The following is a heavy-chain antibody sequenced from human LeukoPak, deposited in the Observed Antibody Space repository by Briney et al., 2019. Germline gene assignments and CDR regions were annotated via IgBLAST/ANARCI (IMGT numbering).Heavy chain of an antibody. Sequence: PGGSLRPSCAASGFTFSGYAMSWVRQAPGKGLEWVSAISGSGGSTYYADSVKGRFTISRDNSKNTLYLQMNSLRAEDTAVYYCAKSVVVAATLWFDYWGQGTLVTVSS. CDR1: GFTFSGYA. D-gene: IGHD2-15*01. V-gene: IGHV3-23*01. CDR2: ISGSGGST. CDR3: AKSVVVAATLWFDY. J-gene: IGHJ4*02.